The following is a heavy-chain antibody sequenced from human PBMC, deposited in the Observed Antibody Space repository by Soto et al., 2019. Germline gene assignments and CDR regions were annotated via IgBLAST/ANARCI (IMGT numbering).Heavy chain of an antibody. CDR1: GFIFKNYA. Sequence: RLSCAVSGFIFKNYALNWVRQAPGKGLEWVASITRDGYNKYYADSVKGRFTISRDSSKNTLSLQMTALRVEDSSVYYCTKSSGGSSSVGMDYWGPGTLVTVSS. CDR3: TKSSGGSSSVGMDY. J-gene: IGHJ4*02. CDR2: ITRDGYNK. V-gene: IGHV3-30*04. D-gene: IGHD6-6*01.